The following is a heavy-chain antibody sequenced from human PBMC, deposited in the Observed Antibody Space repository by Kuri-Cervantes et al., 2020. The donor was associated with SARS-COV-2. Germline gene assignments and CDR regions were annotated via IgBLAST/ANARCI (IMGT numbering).Heavy chain of an antibody. Sequence: SQTLSLTCDVSGDSISSYYWSWIRQPPGKGLEWIGYIYYSGSTNYNPSLKSRVTISVDTSKNQFSLKLNSVTAADTAVYYCAGSSGWYTYYYYGMDVWGQGTTVTVSS. D-gene: IGHD6-19*01. J-gene: IGHJ6*02. CDR1: GDSISSYY. CDR2: IYYSGST. V-gene: IGHV4-59*01. CDR3: AGSSGWYTYYYYGMDV.